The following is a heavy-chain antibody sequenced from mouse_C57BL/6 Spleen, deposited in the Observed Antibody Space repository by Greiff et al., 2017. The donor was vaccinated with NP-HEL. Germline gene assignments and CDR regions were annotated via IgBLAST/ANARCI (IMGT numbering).Heavy chain of an antibody. Sequence: QVQLQQPGAELVRPGTSVKLSCKASGYTFTSYWMHWVKQRPGQGLEWIGVIDPSDSYTNYNQKFKGKATLTVDTSSSTAYMQLSSLTSEDSAVYYCARQGGFDDWGQGTTLTVSS. V-gene: IGHV1-59*01. CDR3: ARQGGFDD. J-gene: IGHJ2*01. CDR2: IDPSDSYT. CDR1: GYTFTSYW.